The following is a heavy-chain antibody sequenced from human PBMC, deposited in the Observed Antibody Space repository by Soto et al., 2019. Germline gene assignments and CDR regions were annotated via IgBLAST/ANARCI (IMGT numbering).Heavy chain of an antibody. D-gene: IGHD3-22*01. V-gene: IGHV4-39*01. CDR2: FYYSGRT. Sequence: KTSETLSLTCTVSGDSISSSNYNWGWIRQPPGKGLEWIGSFYYSGRTYNNPPLKSRVAISVDTSKNQLSLKMNSVTAADTAVYYCARGNYYHSSGYYYEGYYFDYWGQGALVTVSS. CDR1: GDSISSSNYN. CDR3: ARGNYYHSSGYYYEGYYFDY. J-gene: IGHJ4*02.